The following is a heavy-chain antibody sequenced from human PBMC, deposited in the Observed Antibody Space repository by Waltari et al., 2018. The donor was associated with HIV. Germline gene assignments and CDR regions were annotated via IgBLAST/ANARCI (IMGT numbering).Heavy chain of an antibody. Sequence: EVQLLESGGGLVQPGGSLRLSCAASGFTFSSYAMSWVRQAPGKGLEGVSGISGSGGSTYYAYSVKGRFTISRDNSKNTLYLQMNSLRAEDTAVYYCAKDIGGVVPRSPDYWGQGTLVTVSS. CDR2: ISGSGGST. V-gene: IGHV3-23*01. D-gene: IGHD2-2*01. CDR3: AKDIGGVVPRSPDY. CDR1: GFTFSSYA. J-gene: IGHJ4*02.